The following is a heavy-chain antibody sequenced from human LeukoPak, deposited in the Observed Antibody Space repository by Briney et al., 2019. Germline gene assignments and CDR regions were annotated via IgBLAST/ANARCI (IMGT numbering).Heavy chain of an antibody. D-gene: IGHD3-22*01. CDR2: INPNSGGT. V-gene: IGHV1-2*02. Sequence: ASVKVSCKASGYTFTGYYMHWVRQAPGQGLERMGWINPNSGGTNYAQKFQGRVTMTRDTSISTAYMELSRLRSDDTAVYYCARAVYYDSSGYLSWGQGTLVTVSS. CDR3: ARAVYYDSSGYLS. J-gene: IGHJ4*02. CDR1: GYTFTGYY.